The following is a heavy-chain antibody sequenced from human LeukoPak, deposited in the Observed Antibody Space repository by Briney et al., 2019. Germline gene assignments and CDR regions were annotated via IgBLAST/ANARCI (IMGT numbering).Heavy chain of an antibody. CDR3: ATVTKAKDIVVVVAATSWFDP. J-gene: IGHJ5*02. CDR1: GYTLTELS. D-gene: IGHD2-15*01. Sequence: GASVKVSCKVSGYTLTELSMHWARQAPGKGLERMGGFDPEDGETIYVQKFQGRVTMTEDTSTDTAYMELSSLRSEDTAVYYCATVTKAKDIVVVVAATSWFDPWGQGTLVTVSS. CDR2: FDPEDGET. V-gene: IGHV1-24*01.